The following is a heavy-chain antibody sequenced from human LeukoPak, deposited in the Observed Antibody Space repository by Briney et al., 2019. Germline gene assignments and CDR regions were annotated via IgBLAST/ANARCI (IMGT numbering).Heavy chain of an antibody. V-gene: IGHV1-2*02. CDR2: INPNSGGT. J-gene: IGHJ3*02. Sequence: ASVKASCKASGYTFTGYYMHWVRQAPGQGLEWMGWINPNSGGTNYAQKFQGRVTMTRDTSISTAYMELSRLRSDDTAVYYCAIRGYCSSTSCYRPAFDIWGQGTMVTVSS. D-gene: IGHD2-2*02. CDR3: AIRGYCSSTSCYRPAFDI. CDR1: GYTFTGYY.